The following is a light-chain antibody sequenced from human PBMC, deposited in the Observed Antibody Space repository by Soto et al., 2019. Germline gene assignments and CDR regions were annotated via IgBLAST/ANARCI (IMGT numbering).Light chain of an antibody. CDR1: SGHSSYA. CDR3: QTWGTGIPWV. V-gene: IGLV4-69*01. J-gene: IGLJ3*02. Sequence: QLVLTQSPSASASLGASVKLTCTLSSGHSSYAIAWHQQQPEKGPRYLMKLNSDGSHSKGGGIPDRFSGSSSGAERYLTISSLQSEDEADYYCQTWGTGIPWVFGGGTKLTVL. CDR2: LNSDGSH.